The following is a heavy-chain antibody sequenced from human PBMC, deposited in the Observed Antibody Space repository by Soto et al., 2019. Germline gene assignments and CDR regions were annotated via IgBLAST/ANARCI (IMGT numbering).Heavy chain of an antibody. CDR3: ARDPGDYTTMFDP. D-gene: IGHD4-17*01. Sequence: EVQLLESGGGLVQPGGSLRLSCAASGFTFSSYAMSWVRQAPGKGLEWVSAISGSGSTIYYADSVKGRFTISRNNAKNSLYLQMNSLRAEDTAVYYCARDPGDYTTMFDPWGQGTLVTVSS. CDR1: GFTFSSYA. J-gene: IGHJ5*02. V-gene: IGHV3-23*01. CDR2: ISGSGSTI.